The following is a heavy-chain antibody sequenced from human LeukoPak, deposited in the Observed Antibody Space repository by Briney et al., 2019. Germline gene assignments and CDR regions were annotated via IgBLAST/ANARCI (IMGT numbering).Heavy chain of an antibody. CDR2: IRYDGSNK. CDR1: GFTFSSYG. J-gene: IGHJ4*02. CDR3: AKDQHYGYSSSWYELDY. Sequence: GGSLRPSCAASGFTFSSYGMHWVRQAPGKGLEWVAFIRYDGSNKYYADSVKGRFTISRDNSKNTLYLQMNSLRAEDTAVYYCAKDQHYGYSSSWYELDYWGQRTLVTVPS. V-gene: IGHV3-30*02. D-gene: IGHD6-13*01.